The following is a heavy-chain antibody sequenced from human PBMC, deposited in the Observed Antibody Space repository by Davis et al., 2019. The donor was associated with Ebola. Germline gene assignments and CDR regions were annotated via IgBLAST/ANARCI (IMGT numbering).Heavy chain of an antibody. CDR2: IRDPGGRT. Sequence: GESLKISCAASGFSISSYAMSWVRQAPGKGLEWVSTIRDPGGRTFYADSVRGRFTISRDNSKNTLYLQMNSLKIEDTAVYYCTTLSTVTTMYFDLWGRGTLVTVSS. J-gene: IGHJ2*01. CDR3: TTLSTVTTMYFDL. V-gene: IGHV3-23*01. D-gene: IGHD4-17*01. CDR1: GFSISSYA.